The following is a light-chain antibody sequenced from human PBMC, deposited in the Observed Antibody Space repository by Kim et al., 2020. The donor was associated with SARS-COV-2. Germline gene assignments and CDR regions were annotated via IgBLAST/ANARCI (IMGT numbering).Light chain of an antibody. V-gene: IGLV2-14*01. J-gene: IGLJ2*01. CDR3: SSYTSSSTLV. CDR1: SSDVGGYKY. CDR2: EVS. Sequence: QSALTQPASVSGSPGQSITISCTGTSSDVGGYKYVSWYQHHPGKAPKLRIYEVSNRPSGVSNRFSGSKSGKTASLTISGLQAEDEADYYCSSYTSSSTLVFGGGTQLTVL.